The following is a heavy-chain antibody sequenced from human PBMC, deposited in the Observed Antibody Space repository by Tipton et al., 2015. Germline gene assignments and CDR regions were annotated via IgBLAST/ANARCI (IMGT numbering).Heavy chain of an antibody. Sequence: TLSLTCAVSAYSISSDYYWGWIRQPPGKGLEWIGSISHSGNTYYNPSLKSRVTISVDTSKTQFSLKMSSVTASDTAVYYCARDLAAPTTDAFDIWGQGTLVTVSS. CDR2: ISHSGNT. V-gene: IGHV4-38-2*02. CDR1: AYSISSDYY. J-gene: IGHJ3*02. CDR3: ARDLAAPTTDAFDI. D-gene: IGHD6-6*01.